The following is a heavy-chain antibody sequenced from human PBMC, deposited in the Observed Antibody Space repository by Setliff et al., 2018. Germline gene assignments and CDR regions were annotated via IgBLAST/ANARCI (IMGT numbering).Heavy chain of an antibody. V-gene: IGHV3-23*01. CDR1: GFTFSNYA. J-gene: IGHJ4*02. Sequence: VGSLRLSCAASGFTFSNYAMNRVRQAPGKGLEWVSVISISGGTRNADPVKGRFTISRDNSKNTLYLQMNSLRDEDTAVYYCAREGLPGVADFWGEGTRVTVSS. CDR2: ISISGGT. D-gene: IGHD2-15*01. CDR3: AREGLPGVADF.